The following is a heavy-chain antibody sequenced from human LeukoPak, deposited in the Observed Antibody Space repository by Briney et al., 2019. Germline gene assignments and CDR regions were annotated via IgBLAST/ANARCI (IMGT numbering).Heavy chain of an antibody. Sequence: ASVKVSCKASGYTFTSNYMHWVRQAPGQGLEWMGIINPSGGSTNYAQKFQGRVAMTSDTSTSTVYMELSSLRSEDTAVYYCARNHDSSGYTFDYWGQGTLVTVSS. D-gene: IGHD3-22*01. J-gene: IGHJ4*02. CDR1: GYTFTSNY. V-gene: IGHV1-46*01. CDR3: ARNHDSSGYTFDY. CDR2: INPSGGST.